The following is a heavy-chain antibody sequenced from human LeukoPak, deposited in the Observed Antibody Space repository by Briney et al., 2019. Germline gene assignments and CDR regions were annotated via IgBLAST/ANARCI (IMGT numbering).Heavy chain of an antibody. V-gene: IGHV3-30-3*01. CDR3: ARRTYGSRSYYKVGGAFDI. CDR2: ISYDGSNK. D-gene: IGHD3-10*01. Sequence: PGGSLRLSCAASGFTFSSYAMHWVRQAPGKGLEWVGVISYDGSNKYYADSVKGRFTISRDNSKNTLYLQMNSLRAEDTAVYYCARRTYGSRSYYKVGGAFDIWGQGTMVTVSS. CDR1: GFTFSSYA. J-gene: IGHJ3*02.